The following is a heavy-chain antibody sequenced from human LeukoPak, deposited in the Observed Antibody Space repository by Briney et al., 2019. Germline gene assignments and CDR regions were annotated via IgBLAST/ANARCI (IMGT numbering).Heavy chain of an antibody. CDR2: INWNGGST. V-gene: IGHV3-20*04. Sequence: GGSLRLSCAASGFTVSSNHMSWVRQAPGKGLEWVSGINWNGGSTGYADSVKGRFTISRDNAKKSLYLQMNSLRAEDTALYYCAREKKRSARGAFDIWGQGTRVTVSS. CDR1: GFTVSSNH. CDR3: AREKKRSARGAFDI. J-gene: IGHJ3*02. D-gene: IGHD6-25*01.